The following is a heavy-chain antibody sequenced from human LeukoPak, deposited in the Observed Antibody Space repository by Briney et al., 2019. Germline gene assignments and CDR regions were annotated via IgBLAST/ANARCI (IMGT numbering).Heavy chain of an antibody. V-gene: IGHV3-30*02. CDR2: IRYDGSNK. D-gene: IGHD3-22*01. J-gene: IGHJ4*02. CDR1: GFTFSSYG. CDR3: AKGREYYYDSSGYSHFDY. Sequence: PGGSLRLSCAASGFTFSSYGMHWVRQAPGKGLEWVAFIRYDGSNKYYADSVKGRFTISRDNSKNTLYLQMNSLRAEDTAVYYCAKGREYYYDSSGYSHFDYWGQGTLVTVSS.